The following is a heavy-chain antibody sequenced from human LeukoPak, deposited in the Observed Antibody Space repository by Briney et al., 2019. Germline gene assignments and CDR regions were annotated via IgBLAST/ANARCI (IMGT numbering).Heavy chain of an antibody. D-gene: IGHD3-10*01. CDR2: INHSGST. J-gene: IGHJ4*02. Sequence: SETLSLTCAVYGGSFSGYYWSWIRQPPGKGLEWIGEINHSGSTNYNPSLKSRVTISVDTSKNQFSLKLSSVTAADTAVYYCARGVSYVWFGELPERFFDYWGQGTLVTVSS. CDR3: ARGVSYVWFGELPERFFDY. CDR1: GGSFSGYY. V-gene: IGHV4-34*01.